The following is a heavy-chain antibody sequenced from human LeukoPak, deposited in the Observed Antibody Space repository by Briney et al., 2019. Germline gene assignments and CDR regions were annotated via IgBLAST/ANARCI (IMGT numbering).Heavy chain of an antibody. V-gene: IGHV3-21*01. D-gene: IGHD2-15*01. CDR2: ISSSSSYI. Sequence: GGSLRLSCAASGFTFSTYNMNWVRQAPGKGLEWVSSISSSSSYIYYADSVRGRFTISRDNAKNSLYLQMNSLRAEDTAVYSCARGADGVSSNSRGWFDPWGQGTLVTVSS. J-gene: IGHJ5*02. CDR1: GFTFSTYN. CDR3: ARGADGVSSNSRGWFDP.